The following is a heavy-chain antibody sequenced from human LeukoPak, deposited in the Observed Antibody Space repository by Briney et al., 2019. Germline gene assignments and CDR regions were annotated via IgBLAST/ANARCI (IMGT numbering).Heavy chain of an antibody. CDR2: ISGSGGST. CDR3: AEDGSGYSSNWSWNYFDY. V-gene: IGHV3-23*01. CDR1: GFTFSSYA. Sequence: PGGSLTLSCAASGFTFSSYAMSWVRQAPGKGLEWVSAISGSGGSTYYADSVKGRFTFSRDNSKNTLYLQMNSLRAEDTAVYYCAEDGSGYSSNWSWNYFDYWGQGTLVTVSS. D-gene: IGHD6-13*01. J-gene: IGHJ4*02.